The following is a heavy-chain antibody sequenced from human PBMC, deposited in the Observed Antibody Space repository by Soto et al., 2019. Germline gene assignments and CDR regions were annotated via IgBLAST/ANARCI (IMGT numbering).Heavy chain of an antibody. V-gene: IGHV3-21*01. J-gene: IGHJ4*02. CDR1: GFTFSSYS. CDR3: ARVKGDSSGYNLTFDY. Sequence: EVQLVESGGGLVKPGGSLRLSCAASGFTFSSYSMNWVRQAPGKWLEWVSSISRSSRYIYYADSVKGRFTISRDNAKNSLYLQMNRLRAEDTAVYYCARVKGDSSGYNLTFDYWGQGTLVTVSS. D-gene: IGHD6-19*01. CDR2: ISRSSRYI.